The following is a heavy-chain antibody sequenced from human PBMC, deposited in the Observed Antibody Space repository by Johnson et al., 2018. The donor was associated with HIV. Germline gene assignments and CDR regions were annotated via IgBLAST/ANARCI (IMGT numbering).Heavy chain of an antibody. J-gene: IGHJ3*02. CDR2: ISTSGNTI. Sequence: QVRLVESGGGVVQPGGSLRLSCAASGFTFSDYYMSWIRQAPWKGLEWVSYISTSGNTIYYADSVKGRFTISRDNAKKSLYLQMNSLRAEDTAVYYCARSVALIVATFDAFDIWGQGTMVTVSS. CDR3: ARSVALIVATFDAFDI. D-gene: IGHD5-12*01. CDR1: GFTFSDYY. V-gene: IGHV3-11*04.